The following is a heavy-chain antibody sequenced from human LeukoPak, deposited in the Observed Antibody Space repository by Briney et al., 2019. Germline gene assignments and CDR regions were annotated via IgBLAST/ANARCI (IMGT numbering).Heavy chain of an antibody. CDR1: GFTFSTYW. V-gene: IGHV3-7*01. Sequence: GGSLRLSCAASGFTFSTYWMSWVRQAPGKGLEWVVNIKQDGSEKYYVDSVKGRFTISRDNAKNSLYLQMSSLRADDTAVYYCARDLPTGSDYFDYWGQGTLVTVSS. CDR2: IKQDGSEK. J-gene: IGHJ4*02. D-gene: IGHD6-6*01. CDR3: ARDLPTGSDYFDY.